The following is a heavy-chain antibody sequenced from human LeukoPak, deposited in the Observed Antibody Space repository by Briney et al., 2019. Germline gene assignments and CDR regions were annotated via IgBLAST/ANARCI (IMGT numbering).Heavy chain of an antibody. CDR3: ARTPAGTDY. CDR2: INHSGST. D-gene: IGHD2-2*01. V-gene: IGHV4-34*01. J-gene: IGHJ4*02. Sequence: PSETLSLTCAVYGGSFSGYYWSWIRQPPGKGLEWIGEINHSGSTNYNPSLKSRVTISADTSKNQFSLKLSSVTAADTAVYYCARTPAGTDYWGQGTLVTVSS. CDR1: GGSFSGYY.